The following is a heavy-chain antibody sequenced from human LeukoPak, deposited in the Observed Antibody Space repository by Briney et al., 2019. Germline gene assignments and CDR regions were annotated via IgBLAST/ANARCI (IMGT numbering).Heavy chain of an antibody. J-gene: IGHJ4*02. D-gene: IGHD2-15*01. V-gene: IGHV4-59*11. CDR3: ASWSRRLLAFDY. CDR1: GGSISSHY. Sequence: SKTLSLTCTVSGGSISSHYWSWIRQPPGKGLEWIGYIYYSGSTNYNPSLKSRVTISVDTSKNQFSLKLSSVTAADTAVYYCASWSRRLLAFDYWGQGTLVTVSS. CDR2: IYYSGST.